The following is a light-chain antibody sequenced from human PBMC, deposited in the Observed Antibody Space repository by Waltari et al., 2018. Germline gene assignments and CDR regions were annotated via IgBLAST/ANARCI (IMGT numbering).Light chain of an antibody. V-gene: IGLV1-40*01. CDR2: DNT. CDR1: TSNIGEGYD. Sequence: QSVLTQPPSVSGAPGQRVTISCTGRTSNIGEGYDVHWYQQLPGTAPKLLIYDNTNRPSGVPDRFSGSKSGTSASLAITGLQAEDEAYYYCQSYDSSLSRVFGGGTKLTVL. J-gene: IGLJ3*02. CDR3: QSYDSSLSRV.